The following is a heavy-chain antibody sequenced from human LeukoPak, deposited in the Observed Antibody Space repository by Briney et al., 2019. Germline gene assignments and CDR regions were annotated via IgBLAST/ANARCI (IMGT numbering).Heavy chain of an antibody. Sequence: PGRSLRLSCAASGFTFSSYAMHWVRQAPGKGLEWVAVISYDGSNKYYADSVKGRFTISRDKSKNTLYLQMNSRRAEDTAVYYCAKGPLWGQGTLDTVPT. CDR2: ISYDGSNK. J-gene: IGHJ4*02. CDR1: GFTFSSYA. CDR3: AKGPL. V-gene: IGHV3-30-3*01.